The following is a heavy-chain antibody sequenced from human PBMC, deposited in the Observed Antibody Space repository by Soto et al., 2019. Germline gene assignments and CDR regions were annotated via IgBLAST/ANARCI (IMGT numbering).Heavy chain of an antibody. V-gene: IGHV3-30*18. CDR1: GFTFSNYG. CDR3: AKDSDIVVVPAAMDY. D-gene: IGHD2-2*01. CDR2: ISYDGSNK. J-gene: IGHJ4*02. Sequence: ESGGGVVQPGRSLRLSCAASGFTFSNYGMHWVRQAPGKGLEWVAVISYDGSNKYYADSVKGRFTISRDNSKNTLYLQMNSLRAEDTAVYYSAKDSDIVVVPAAMDYWGQGTLVTVSS.